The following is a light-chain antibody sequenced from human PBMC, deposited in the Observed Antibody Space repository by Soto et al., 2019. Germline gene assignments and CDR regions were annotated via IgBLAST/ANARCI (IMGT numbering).Light chain of an antibody. CDR3: GTWDGSRNWV. CDR2: DNI. Sequence: QSVLTQSPSVSAAPGQKVSISCSGTSSNIGNNYVSWYQQFPDTAPKLLIYDNIKRPSGIPDRFSGSKSGTSATLVITGLQNGDEADYYRGTWDGSRNWVFGGGTQLTV. CDR1: SSNIGNNY. J-gene: IGLJ3*02. V-gene: IGLV1-51*01.